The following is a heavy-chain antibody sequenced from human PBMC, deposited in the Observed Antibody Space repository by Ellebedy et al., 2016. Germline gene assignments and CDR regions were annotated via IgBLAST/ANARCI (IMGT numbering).Heavy chain of an antibody. CDR2: IYYSGST. Sequence: SETLSLXXTVSGGSISSYYWSWIRQPPGKGLEWIGYIYYSGSTNYNPSLKSRVTISVDTSKNQFSLKLSSVTAADTAVYYCARDVLSYDFWSGYFHWFDPWGQGTLVTVSS. J-gene: IGHJ5*02. CDR3: ARDVLSYDFWSGYFHWFDP. CDR1: GGSISSYY. V-gene: IGHV4-59*01. D-gene: IGHD3-3*01.